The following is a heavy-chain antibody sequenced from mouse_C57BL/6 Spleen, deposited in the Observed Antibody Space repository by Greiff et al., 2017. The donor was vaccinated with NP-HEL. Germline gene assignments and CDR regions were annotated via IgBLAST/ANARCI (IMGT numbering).Heavy chain of an antibody. CDR3: ARRGTAQATGFAY. Sequence: QVQLQQPGAELVRPGSSVKLSCKASGYTFTSYWMHWVKQRPIQGLEWIGNIDPSDSATHYTQKFKDKATLTVDKSSSTAYMQLSSLTSEDSAVYYCARRGTAQATGFAYWGQGTLVTVSA. D-gene: IGHD3-2*02. J-gene: IGHJ3*01. CDR2: IDPSDSAT. V-gene: IGHV1-52*01. CDR1: GYTFTSYW.